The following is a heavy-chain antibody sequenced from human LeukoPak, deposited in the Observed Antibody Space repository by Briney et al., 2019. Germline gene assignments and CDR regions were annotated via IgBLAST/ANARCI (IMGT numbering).Heavy chain of an antibody. V-gene: IGHV3-53*01. CDR1: GFTVSSNY. Sequence: GGSLRLSCAASGFTVSSNYMSWVRQAPGKGLVWVSVIYRGGNTYYADSVKGRFTVSRDNSKNTLYLQMNSLRAEDTAVYYCARGGARQQLVENFFDYWGQGTLLTVSS. CDR2: IYRGGNT. J-gene: IGHJ4*02. D-gene: IGHD6-13*01. CDR3: ARGGARQQLVENFFDY.